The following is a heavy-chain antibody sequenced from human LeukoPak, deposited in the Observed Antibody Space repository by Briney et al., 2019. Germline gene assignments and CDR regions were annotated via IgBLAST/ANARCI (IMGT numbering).Heavy chain of an antibody. Sequence: ASVKVSCKASGYTFTSYGISWVRQAPGQGLEWMGWISAYNGNTNYAQKLQGGVTMTTDTSTSTAYMELRSLRSDDTAVYYCARVVMPGLHWYYGMDVWGQGTTVTVSS. J-gene: IGHJ6*02. CDR1: GYTFTSYG. D-gene: IGHD5-24*01. V-gene: IGHV1-18*01. CDR2: ISAYNGNT. CDR3: ARVVMPGLHWYYGMDV.